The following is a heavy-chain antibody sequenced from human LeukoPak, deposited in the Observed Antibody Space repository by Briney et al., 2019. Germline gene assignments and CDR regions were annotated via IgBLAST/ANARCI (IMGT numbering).Heavy chain of an antibody. D-gene: IGHD6-6*01. V-gene: IGHV3-9*03. CDR1: GFTFDDYS. CDR3: AKDIAAYSSSQTFPY. J-gene: IGHJ4*02. Sequence: PAWSLTLSCAASGFTFDDYSMHWLRQAPAKGLEWVAGISWNRGNIVYADSLKRRFTISRDNTNNSLHLQTNCLRAEDMALYYCAKDIAAYSSSQTFPYWGQGTLVTVSS. CDR2: ISWNRGNI.